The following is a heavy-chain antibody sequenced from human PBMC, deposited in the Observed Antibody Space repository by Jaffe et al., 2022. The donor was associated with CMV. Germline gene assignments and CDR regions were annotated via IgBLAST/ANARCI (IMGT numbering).Heavy chain of an antibody. CDR1: GGSIANYH. CDR2: MFHSGST. Sequence: QVQMQESGPGLVKPSETLSLTCTVSGGSIANYHWGWIRQPPEKGLEWIGVMFHSGSTSYNPSLKSRVSISMDTSKKQFSLKMNSVTSADTAVYYCARDPVDGYGHFDSWGQGSLVTVSS. J-gene: IGHJ4*02. CDR3: ARDPVDGYGHFDS. V-gene: IGHV4-59*01. D-gene: IGHD3-16*01.